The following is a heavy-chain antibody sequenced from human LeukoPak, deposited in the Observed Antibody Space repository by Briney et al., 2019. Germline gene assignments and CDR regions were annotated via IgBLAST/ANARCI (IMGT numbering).Heavy chain of an antibody. J-gene: IGHJ4*02. D-gene: IGHD6-13*01. Sequence: SETLSLTCTVSGGSISSSSYYWGWIRQPPGTGLEWIGSIYYSGSTYYNPSLKSRVTISVDTSKNHFSLRLSSVTAADTAVYYCARSGIAAAGTAFDYWGQGTLVTVSS. CDR1: GGSISSSSYY. V-gene: IGHV4-39*02. CDR2: IYYSGST. CDR3: ARSGIAAAGTAFDY.